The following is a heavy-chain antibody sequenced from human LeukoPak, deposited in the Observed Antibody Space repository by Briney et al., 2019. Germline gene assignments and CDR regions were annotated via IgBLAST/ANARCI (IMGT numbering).Heavy chain of an antibody. V-gene: IGHV4-4*09. CDR2: IYTSRST. Sequence: KPSETLSLTCTVSGGSISSYYWSWIRQPPGKGLEWIGYIYTSRSTNYNPSLKSRVTISVDTSKNQFSLKLSSVTAADTAVYYCARSRVPAAIGYFDYWGQGTLVTVSS. J-gene: IGHJ4*02. CDR1: GGSISSYY. D-gene: IGHD2-2*01. CDR3: ARSRVPAAIGYFDY.